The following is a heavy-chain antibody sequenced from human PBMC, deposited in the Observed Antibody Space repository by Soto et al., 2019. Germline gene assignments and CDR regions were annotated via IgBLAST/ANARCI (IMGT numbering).Heavy chain of an antibody. D-gene: IGHD2-2*01. CDR3: VRYCSTTLCNGVATRTFDY. Sequence: PGGSLRLSCAASRFTFSTYEMNWVRQAPLKVLEWVSYISSSGYTVYYADSVKGRFTISRDNTRNSLYLQMNSLRDEDTALYYCVRYCSTTLCNGVATRTFDYWGQGTLVTVSS. CDR1: RFTFSTYE. CDR2: ISSSGYTV. J-gene: IGHJ4*02. V-gene: IGHV3-48*03.